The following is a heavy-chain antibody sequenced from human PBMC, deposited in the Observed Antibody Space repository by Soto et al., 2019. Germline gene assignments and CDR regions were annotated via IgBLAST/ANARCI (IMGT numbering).Heavy chain of an antibody. CDR2: ISLYHHST. Sequence: QAQLVQSGAEVKKPGAPVRVSCKTSGYPFTDYFIHWVRQAPGQGLEWMGIISLYHHSTSYAQKFQGRLTVTADTSTTTVYMDLSSLTSEDSAVYWCARELYACGGDCPYYMDYWGQGTLVTVSS. V-gene: IGHV1-46*01. J-gene: IGHJ4*02. CDR1: GYPFTDYF. D-gene: IGHD2-21*02. CDR3: ARELYACGGDCPYYMDY.